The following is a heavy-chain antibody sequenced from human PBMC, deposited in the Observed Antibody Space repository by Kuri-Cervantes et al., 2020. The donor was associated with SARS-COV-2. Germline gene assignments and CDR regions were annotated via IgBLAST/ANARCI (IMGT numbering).Heavy chain of an antibody. CDR1: GFTFSDYY. V-gene: IGHV3-11*06. CDR3: AKTEEGQGFWSGDYYYYHYGMDV. CDR2: ISSSSSYT. Sequence: GESLKISCAASGFTFSDYYMSWIRQAPGKRLEWVSYISSSSSYTNYADSVKGRFTISRDNAKNSLYLQVNSLRAEDTAVYYCAKTEEGQGFWSGDYYYYHYGMDVWGQGTTVTVSS. J-gene: IGHJ6*02. D-gene: IGHD3-3*01.